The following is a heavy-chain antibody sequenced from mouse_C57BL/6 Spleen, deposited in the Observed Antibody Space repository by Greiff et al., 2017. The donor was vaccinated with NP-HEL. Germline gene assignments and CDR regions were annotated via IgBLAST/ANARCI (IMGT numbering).Heavy chain of an antibody. Sequence: QVQLQQSGPGLVAPSQSLSITCTVSGFSLTSYAISWVRQPPGKGLEWLGVIWTGGGTNYNSALKSRLSISKDNSKSQVFLKMNSLQTDDTARYYCARNAGDGNSYAMDYWGQGTSVTVSS. CDR1: GFSLTSYA. CDR2: IWTGGGT. CDR3: ARNAGDGNSYAMDY. J-gene: IGHJ4*01. V-gene: IGHV2-9-1*01. D-gene: IGHD2-1*01.